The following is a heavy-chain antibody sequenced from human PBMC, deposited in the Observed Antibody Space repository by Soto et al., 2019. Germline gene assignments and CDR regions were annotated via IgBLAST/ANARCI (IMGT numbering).Heavy chain of an antibody. CDR3: ARAPRGNYGYPSYFDY. CDR1: GGSISSSNW. V-gene: IGHV4-4*02. CDR2: IYHSGST. J-gene: IGHJ4*02. D-gene: IGHD3-10*01. Sequence: SETLSLTFAVSGGSISSSNWWSWVRQPPGKGLEWIGEIYHSGSTNYNPSLKSRVTISVDKSKNQFSLKLSSVTAADTAVYYCARAPRGNYGYPSYFDYWGQGTLVTVSS.